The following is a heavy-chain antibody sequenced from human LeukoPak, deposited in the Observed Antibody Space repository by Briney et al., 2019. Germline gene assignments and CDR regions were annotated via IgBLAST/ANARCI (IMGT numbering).Heavy chain of an antibody. CDR2: ISSAGTTK. CDR3: ARIHMTSNCYYFDY. Sequence: GGSLRLSCAASGFTFSSYEMNWVRQAPGKGLEWISYISSAGTTKIYADSVKGRFTISRDNSKNTLSLQMNSLRAEDTAVYYCARIHMTSNCYYFDYWGQGTLVTVSS. CDR1: GFTFSSYE. D-gene: IGHD1-1*01. J-gene: IGHJ4*02. V-gene: IGHV3-48*03.